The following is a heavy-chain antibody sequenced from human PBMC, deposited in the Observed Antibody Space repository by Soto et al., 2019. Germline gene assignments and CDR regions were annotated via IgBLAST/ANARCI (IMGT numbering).Heavy chain of an antibody. V-gene: IGHV4-39*01. D-gene: IGHD3-10*01. CDR3: ARVRGGDTHVFDF. J-gene: IGHJ4*02. Sequence: QLHLHESGPGLVKPSETLSLSCSVSGDPITLSGFYWAWIRRPPGKELEWIGSMYHTGSTYYKPSLESRLTMSVDTSKSQFSMRMTSMTAADAGVYFCARVRGGDTHVFDFWGQGARVTVSS. CDR1: GDPITLSGFY. CDR2: MYHTGST.